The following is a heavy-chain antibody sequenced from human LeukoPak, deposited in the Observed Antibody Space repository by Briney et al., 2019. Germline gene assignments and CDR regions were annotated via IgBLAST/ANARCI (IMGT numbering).Heavy chain of an antibody. Sequence: GGSLRLSCAASGFIFSSYGIHWVRQAPGKGLEWVAFIRYDGSKKYYADSVKGRFIISRDNAKNTLYLQMNSLRAEDTAVYYCAKDLAAAGALDYWGQGTLVTVSS. J-gene: IGHJ4*02. V-gene: IGHV3-30*02. D-gene: IGHD6-13*01. CDR1: GFIFSSYG. CDR3: AKDLAAAGALDY. CDR2: IRYDGSKK.